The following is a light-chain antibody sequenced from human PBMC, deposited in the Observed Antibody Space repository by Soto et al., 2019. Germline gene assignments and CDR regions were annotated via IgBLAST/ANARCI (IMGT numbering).Light chain of an antibody. J-gene: IGLJ3*02. CDR2: DNN. Sequence: QSVLTQPPSVSAAPGQRVTISCSGSSSNIGSNYVSWYQQLPGTVPKLLIYDNNKRPSGIPDRFSGSKSGTSATLGITGLQTGDEADYYCGTWDSSLSTGWVFGGGTKLTVL. CDR1: SSNIGSNY. V-gene: IGLV1-51*01. CDR3: GTWDSSLSTGWV.